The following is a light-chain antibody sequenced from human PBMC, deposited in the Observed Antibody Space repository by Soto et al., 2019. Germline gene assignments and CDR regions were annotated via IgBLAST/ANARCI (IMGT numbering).Light chain of an antibody. CDR1: QGISNY. V-gene: IGKV1-17*03. CDR3: QQYENLPT. J-gene: IGKJ5*01. Sequence: DIQMTQSPSAMSASVGDRVTITCRASQGISNYLAWFQQKPGKVPKRLIYAESSLQSGAPSRFSGSESGTEFTLTISSLQHEDIATYYCQQYENLPTFGQGTRLDIK. CDR2: AES.